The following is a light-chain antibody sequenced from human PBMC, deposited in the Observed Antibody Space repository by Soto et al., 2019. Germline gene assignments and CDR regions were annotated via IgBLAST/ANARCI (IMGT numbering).Light chain of an antibody. Sequence: EIVLTQSPGTLSLPPGERATLSCRASQSVSSSSLAWYQHKPGQAPRLLIYDAFSRATDIPDRFSGSGSGTDFTLTISRLEPEDFAVYSCQHYGSSPPKYTFGQGTKLEI. J-gene: IGKJ2*01. CDR2: DAF. V-gene: IGKV3-20*01. CDR1: QSVSSSS. CDR3: QHYGSSPPKYT.